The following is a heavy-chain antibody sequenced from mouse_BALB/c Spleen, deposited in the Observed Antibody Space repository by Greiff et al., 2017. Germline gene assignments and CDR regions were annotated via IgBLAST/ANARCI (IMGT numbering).Heavy chain of an antibody. V-gene: IGHV5-6-3*01. Sequence: EVQLVESGGGLVQPGGSLKLSCAASGFTFSSYGMSWVRQTPDKRLELVATINSNGGSTYYPDSVKGRFTISRDNAKNTLYLQMSSLKSEDTAMYYCARDWGYGNYDGYWGQGTTLTVSS. CDR3: ARDWGYGNYDGY. D-gene: IGHD2-1*01. CDR2: INSNGGST. CDR1: GFTFSSYG. J-gene: IGHJ2*01.